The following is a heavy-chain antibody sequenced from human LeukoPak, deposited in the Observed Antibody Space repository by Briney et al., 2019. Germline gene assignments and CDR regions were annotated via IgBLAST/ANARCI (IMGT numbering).Heavy chain of an antibody. CDR3: ARVRYGDY. Sequence: GGSLRLSCATSGFIFNYYAMSWVRQAPGKGLEWVANIKQDGSEKYYVDSVKGRFTISRDNAKNSLYLQMNSLRAEDTAVYYCARVRYGDYWGQGTLVTVSS. CDR1: GFIFNYYA. CDR2: IKQDGSEK. V-gene: IGHV3-7*04. J-gene: IGHJ4*02. D-gene: IGHD1-14*01.